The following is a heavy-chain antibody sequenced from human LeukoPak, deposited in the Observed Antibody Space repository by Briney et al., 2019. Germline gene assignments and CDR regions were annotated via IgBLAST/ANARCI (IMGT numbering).Heavy chain of an antibody. D-gene: IGHD2-15*01. CDR3: ARAYCSGRSCYPFYYGMDV. V-gene: IGHV1-69*13. CDR2: IIPIFGTA. CDR1: GGTFSSYA. J-gene: IGHJ6*04. Sequence: GVSVKVSCKASGGTFSSYAFCRVRQAPRQGLEWIGGIIPIFGTANYAQKFQGRVTITADESTNTAYMELSSLRSEDTAVYYCARAYCSGRSCYPFYYGMDVWGKGTTVTVSS.